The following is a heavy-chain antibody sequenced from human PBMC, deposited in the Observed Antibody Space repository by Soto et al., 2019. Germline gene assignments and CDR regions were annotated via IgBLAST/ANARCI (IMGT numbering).Heavy chain of an antibody. J-gene: IGHJ4*02. D-gene: IGHD5-18*01. CDR1: GFTFSSYA. CDR2: ISYDGSNK. Sequence: GGSLRLSCAASGFTFSSYAMHWVRQAPGKGLEWVAVISYDGSNKYYADSVKGRFTISRDNSKNTLYLQMNSLRAEDTAVYYCAKDHVASGYSYAYFDYWGQGTLVTVSS. V-gene: IGHV3-30-3*01. CDR3: AKDHVASGYSYAYFDY.